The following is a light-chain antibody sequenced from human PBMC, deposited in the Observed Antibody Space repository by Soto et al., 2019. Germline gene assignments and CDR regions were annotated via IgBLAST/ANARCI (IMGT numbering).Light chain of an antibody. V-gene: IGLV2-23*02. CDR2: EVS. J-gene: IGLJ1*01. Sequence: QSALTQPASVSGSPGQSITISCTGTSSDVGSYNFVSWYQQHPGKAPKLMIYEVSKRPSGVSNRFSGSKSGNTASPTISGLQAEDEADFYCCSYTGGTTSYVFGTGTKLTVL. CDR3: CSYTGGTTSYV. CDR1: SSDVGSYNF.